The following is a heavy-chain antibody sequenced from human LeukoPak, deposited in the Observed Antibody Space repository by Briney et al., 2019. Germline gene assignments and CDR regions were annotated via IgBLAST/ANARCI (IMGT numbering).Heavy chain of an antibody. V-gene: IGHV3-23*01. CDR2: ISGSGGST. CDR3: AKDLGGYSGYDTFLAFDY. D-gene: IGHD5-12*01. J-gene: IGHJ4*02. CDR1: GFTFSSYA. Sequence: SGGSLRLSCAASGFTFSSYAMSWVRQAPGKGLEWVSAISGSGGSTYYADSVKGRFTISRDNSKNTLYLQMNSLRAEDTAVYYCAKDLGGYSGYDTFLAFDYWGQGTLVTVSS.